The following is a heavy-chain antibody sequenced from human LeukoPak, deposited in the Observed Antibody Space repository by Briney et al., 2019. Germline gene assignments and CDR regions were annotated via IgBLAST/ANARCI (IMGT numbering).Heavy chain of an antibody. V-gene: IGHV4-39*07. CDR3: VRDRLAVAGTLTADF. Sequence: PSETLSLTCTVSGGSISGTSHYWGWIRQPPGKGLEWIGSMYYRGMTYYNSSLKSRVIISVDTSKNQFSLNLSSVTAADTAVYYCVRDRLAVAGTLTADFWGQGTLVTVSS. CDR1: GGSISGTSHY. CDR2: MYYRGMT. D-gene: IGHD6-19*01. J-gene: IGHJ4*02.